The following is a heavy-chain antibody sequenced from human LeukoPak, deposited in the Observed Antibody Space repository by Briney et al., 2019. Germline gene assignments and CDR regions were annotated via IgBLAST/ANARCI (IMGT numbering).Heavy chain of an antibody. CDR1: GFTFDDYA. D-gene: IGHD1-26*01. Sequence: GGSLRLSCAASGFTFDDYAMHWVRQAPGKGLEWVSGISWNSGSIGYADSVKGRFTISRDNAKNSLYLQMNSLRAEDTALYYCAKDMRGSYFSGAFDIWGQGTMVTVSS. CDR2: ISWNSGSI. J-gene: IGHJ3*02. V-gene: IGHV3-9*01. CDR3: AKDMRGSYFSGAFDI.